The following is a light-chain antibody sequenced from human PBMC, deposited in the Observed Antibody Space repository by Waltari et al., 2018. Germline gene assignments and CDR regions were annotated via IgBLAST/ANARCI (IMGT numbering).Light chain of an antibody. J-gene: IGKJ2*01. CDR3: HQYNYWPPAYT. CDR2: CTW. Sequence: EVVLTQSPVTLSVSPGERATLSCRASRNVGTTLAWYQQKPGQGPGLLIYCTWKRATDVPARVSGRRSGTEFTLTISGLQSEDFGVYYCHQYNYWPPAYTFGQGTKLEIK. V-gene: IGKV3-15*01. CDR1: RNVGTT.